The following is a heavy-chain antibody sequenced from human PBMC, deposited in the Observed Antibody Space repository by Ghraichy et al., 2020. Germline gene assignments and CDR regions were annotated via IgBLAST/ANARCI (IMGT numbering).Heavy chain of an antibody. D-gene: IGHD3-10*01. CDR3: ARVRAEGHEFYYYYGIDV. CDR2: MYYSGST. V-gene: IGHV4-59*01. J-gene: IGHJ6*02. Sequence: SETLSLPCTVSGGPMTGYYWNWIRQSPGKELEWIGYMYYSGSTNCNPSLKRRVTVSIDTSKNQVSLKLTSMTAADTAVYYCARVRAEGHEFYYYYGIDVWGQGTSVTVSS. CDR1: GGPMTGYY.